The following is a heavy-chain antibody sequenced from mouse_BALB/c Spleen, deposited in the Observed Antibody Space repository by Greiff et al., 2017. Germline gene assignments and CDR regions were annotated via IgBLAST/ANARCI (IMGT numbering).Heavy chain of an antibody. V-gene: IGHV6-6*02. D-gene: IGHD2-1*01. CDR1: GFTFSNYW. CDR3: TRNGNYFDY. CDR2: IRLKSNNYAT. J-gene: IGHJ2*01. Sequence: EVQLQESGGGLVQPGGSMKLSCVASGFTFSNYWMNWVRQSAEKGLEWVAEIRLKSNNYATHYAESVKGRFTISRDDSKSSVYLQMNNLRAEDTGIYYCTRNGNYFDYWGQGTTLTVSS.